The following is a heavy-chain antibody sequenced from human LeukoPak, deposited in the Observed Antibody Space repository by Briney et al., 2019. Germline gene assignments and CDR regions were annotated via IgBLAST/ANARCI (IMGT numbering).Heavy chain of an antibody. CDR2: VSTYNGNT. CDR1: GYTFTKYG. D-gene: IGHD3-10*01. J-gene: IGHJ4*02. Sequence: ASVKVSCKASGYTFTKYGISWVRQAPGQGLEWMGWVSTYNGNTNYAQKFEGRVTMTADISTNSAYMELWSLRSDETAVYYCARVTLDSFGSRSYQSDDWGQGTLVTVSS. CDR3: ARVTLDSFGSRSYQSDD. V-gene: IGHV1-18*04.